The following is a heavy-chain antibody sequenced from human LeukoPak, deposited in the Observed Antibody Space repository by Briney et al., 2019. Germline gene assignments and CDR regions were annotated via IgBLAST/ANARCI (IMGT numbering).Heavy chain of an antibody. J-gene: IGHJ4*02. V-gene: IGHV4-59*08. Sequence: SETLSLTCTVSGGSISSYYWSWIRQPPGKRLEWIGYIYYSGSTYYNPSLKSRVTISVDTSKNQFSLKLSSVTAADTAVYYCARYSYGYLDYWGQGTLVTVSS. CDR3: ARYSYGYLDY. CDR2: IYYSGST. D-gene: IGHD5-18*01. CDR1: GGSISSYY.